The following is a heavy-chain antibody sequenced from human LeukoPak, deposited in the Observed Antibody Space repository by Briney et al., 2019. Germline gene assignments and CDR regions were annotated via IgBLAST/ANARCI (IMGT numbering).Heavy chain of an antibody. J-gene: IGHJ6*02. CDR3: AKYVDGDYIFYYYYGMDV. D-gene: IGHD4-17*01. Sequence: GGSLRLSCAACGFTFSSYAMSLVRQAPGKGLEWVSAISGSGGSTYYADSVKGRFTISRDNSKNTLYLQMNSLRAEDTAVYYCAKYVDGDYIFYYYYGMDVWGQGTTVTVSS. V-gene: IGHV3-23*01. CDR2: ISGSGGST. CDR1: GFTFSSYA.